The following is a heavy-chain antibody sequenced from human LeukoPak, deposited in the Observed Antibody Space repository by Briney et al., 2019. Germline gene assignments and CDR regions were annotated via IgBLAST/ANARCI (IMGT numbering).Heavy chain of an antibody. J-gene: IGHJ6*02. Sequence: GGSLRLSCAASGFTFSTYSMNWVRQAPGKGLEWVSSTSSSSSYIFYADSVKGRFTISRDNANNSLYLQMNSLRAEDTALYYCARRSGDYYMDVWGQGIMVTVSS. V-gene: IGHV3-21*04. CDR1: GFTFSTYS. CDR3: ARRSGDYYMDV. CDR2: TSSSSSYI. D-gene: IGHD3-3*01.